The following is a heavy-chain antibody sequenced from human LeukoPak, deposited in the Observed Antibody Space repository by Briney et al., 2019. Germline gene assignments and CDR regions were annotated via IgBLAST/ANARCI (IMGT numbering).Heavy chain of an antibody. D-gene: IGHD2-21*02. CDR3: ARDGPSDSDWYFDL. Sequence: PGGSLRLSCAAFGFTFSPYAMYWVRQAPGKGLEWVAVISYDGTDKYYADFVKGRFAISRDNSKNTLYLQMNSLRAEDTAVYYCARDGPSDSDWYFDLWGRGTLVTVSS. V-gene: IGHV3-30*09. CDR2: ISYDGTDK. CDR1: GFTFSPYA. J-gene: IGHJ2*01.